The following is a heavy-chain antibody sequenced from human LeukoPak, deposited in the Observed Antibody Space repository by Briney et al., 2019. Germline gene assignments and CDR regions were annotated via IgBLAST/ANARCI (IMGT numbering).Heavy chain of an antibody. CDR3: AKGLDSSGFGMDV. J-gene: IGHJ6*02. V-gene: IGHV3-30-3*01. CDR2: ISYDGSNK. CDR1: GFTFSSYA. Sequence: GGSLRLSCAASGFTFSSYAMPWVRQAPGKGLEWVAVISYDGSNKYYADSVKGRFTISRDNSKNTLYLQMNSLRAEDTAVYYCAKGLDSSGFGMDVWGQGTTVTVSS. D-gene: IGHD3-22*01.